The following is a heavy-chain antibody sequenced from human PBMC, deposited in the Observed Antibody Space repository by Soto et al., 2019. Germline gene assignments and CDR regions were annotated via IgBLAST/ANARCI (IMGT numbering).Heavy chain of an antibody. CDR3: AKERSSGWSFDY. V-gene: IGHV3-23*01. CDR2: ISGSGDST. Sequence: EVQLLESGGGLVQPGGSLRLSCAASGFTFSTYAMNWVRQAPGKGLEWVSGISGSGDSTYYADSVKGRFTVSGDNSKNTLYLQMNRLRAEPTAVFSCAKERSSGWSFDYWGQGTLVTVSS. J-gene: IGHJ4*02. D-gene: IGHD6-19*01. CDR1: GFTFSTYA.